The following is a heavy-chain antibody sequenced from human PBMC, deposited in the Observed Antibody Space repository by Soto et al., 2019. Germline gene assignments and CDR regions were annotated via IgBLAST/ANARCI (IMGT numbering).Heavy chain of an antibody. CDR2: IKHDGTER. Sequence: GGSLRLSXAASGITTSTYWMGWFRQAPGRGLDWVATIKHDGTERYYMDSLKGRFTISRDNAINSLYLQMSSLRAEDTAVYFCVTGDHADYWGQGTLVTVSS. CDR3: VTGDHADY. V-gene: IGHV3-7*03. CDR1: GITTSTYW. J-gene: IGHJ4*02. D-gene: IGHD3-10*01.